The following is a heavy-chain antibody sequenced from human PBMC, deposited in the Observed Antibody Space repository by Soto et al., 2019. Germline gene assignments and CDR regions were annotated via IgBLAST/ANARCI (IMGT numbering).Heavy chain of an antibody. CDR3: AREVGHCSGGSCQLGFIDY. CDR1: GGSFSGYY. CDR2: INHSGST. V-gene: IGHV4-34*01. D-gene: IGHD2-15*01. J-gene: IGHJ4*02. Sequence: SETLSLTCAVYGGSFSGYYWSWIRQPPGKGLEWIGEINHSGSTNYNPSLKSRVTISVDTSKNQFSLKLSSVTAADTAVYYCAREVGHCSGGSCQLGFIDYWGQGTLVTVSS.